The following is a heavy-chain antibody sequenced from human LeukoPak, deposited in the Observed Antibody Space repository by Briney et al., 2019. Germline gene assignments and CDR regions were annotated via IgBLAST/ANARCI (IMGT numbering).Heavy chain of an antibody. CDR3: XXXXXXXXPPFGYYYGMDV. CDR1: GGSISSSSYY. D-gene: IGHD3-10*01. V-gene: IGHV4-39*01. Sequence: SETLSLTCTVSGGSISSSSYYWGWIRQPPGKGLEWIGSIYYSGSTYYNPSLKSRVTISVDTSKNQFSLKLSSVTAADTAGYXXXXXXXXXXPPFGYYYGMDVWGQGTTVTVSS. J-gene: IGHJ6*02. CDR2: IYYSGST.